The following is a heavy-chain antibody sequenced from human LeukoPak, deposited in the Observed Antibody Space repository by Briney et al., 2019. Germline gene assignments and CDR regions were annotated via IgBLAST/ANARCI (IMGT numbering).Heavy chain of an antibody. D-gene: IGHD3-10*01. V-gene: IGHV3-7*05. CDR2: IKEDGSDK. Sequence: SGGSLRLSCSASAFTFSMYWMTWVRQAPGKGLEWVATIKEDGSDKNYVDSVRGRFTISRDNAENSLYLQMNSLTAEDTATYYCVRDGIRDIPGVITIRYDYWGQGTLVTVSS. CDR3: VRDGIRDIPGVITIRYDY. CDR1: AFTFSMYW. J-gene: IGHJ4*02.